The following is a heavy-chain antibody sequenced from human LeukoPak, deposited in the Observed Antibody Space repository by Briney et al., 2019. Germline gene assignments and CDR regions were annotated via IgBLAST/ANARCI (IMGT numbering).Heavy chain of an antibody. CDR2: IWYDGSNK. CDR3: ARARQQLVPGYMDV. J-gene: IGHJ6*03. V-gene: IGHV3-33*01. D-gene: IGHD6-13*01. Sequence: GGSLTLSCAASGFTLSSYGMHWVRQAPGKGLEWVAVIWYDGSNKYYADSVKGRFTISRDNSKNTLYLQMNSLRAEDTAVYYCARARQQLVPGYMDVWGKGTTVTVSS. CDR1: GFTLSSYG.